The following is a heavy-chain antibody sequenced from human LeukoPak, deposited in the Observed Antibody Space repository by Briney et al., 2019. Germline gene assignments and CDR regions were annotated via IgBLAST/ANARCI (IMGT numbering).Heavy chain of an antibody. CDR1: GYTVTNYG. CDR3: VSGQMREYRKAWYMHHFWN. V-gene: IGHV1-18*04. D-gene: IGHD2-8*01. CDR2: SNFHSGDI. J-gene: IGHJ4*02. Sequence: SSETLSCKASGYTVTNYGINWVRKGPRQGLEWMGWSNFHSGDIRYAETFQRRVTMSTEAVTEDTSTSKAFTEMRRLRSDDTGAYFSVSGQMREYRKAWYMHHFWNWGQGTPGSVSP.